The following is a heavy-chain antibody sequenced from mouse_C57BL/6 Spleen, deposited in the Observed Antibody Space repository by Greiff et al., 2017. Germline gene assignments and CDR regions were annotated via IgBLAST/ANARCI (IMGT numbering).Heavy chain of an antibody. CDR1: GYTFTEYT. Sequence: QVQLQQSGAELVKPGASVKLSCKASGYTFTEYTIHWVKQRSGQGLEWIGWFYPGSGSIKYNEKFKDKATLTADKSSSTVYMELSRLTSEDSAVYFCARHEGGLLLRSPYYAMDYWGQGTSVTVSS. CDR3: ARHEGGLLLRSPYYAMDY. CDR2: FYPGSGSI. D-gene: IGHD1-1*01. J-gene: IGHJ4*01. V-gene: IGHV1-62-2*01.